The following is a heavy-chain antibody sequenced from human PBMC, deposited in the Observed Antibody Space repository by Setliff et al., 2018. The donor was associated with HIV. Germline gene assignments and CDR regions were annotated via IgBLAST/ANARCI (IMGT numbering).Heavy chain of an antibody. CDR1: GFTFSSYT. CDR3: ARDAPTVYANGWFDP. Sequence: GSLRLSCAVSGFTFSSYTMNWVRQAPGKGLEWIGSIYHSGSTYYNPSLRSRVTISVDTSKNQFSLKLSSVTAADTAVYYCARDAPTVYANGWFDPWGQGTLVTVSS. D-gene: IGHD2-8*01. CDR2: IYHSGST. V-gene: IGHV4-38-2*02. J-gene: IGHJ5*02.